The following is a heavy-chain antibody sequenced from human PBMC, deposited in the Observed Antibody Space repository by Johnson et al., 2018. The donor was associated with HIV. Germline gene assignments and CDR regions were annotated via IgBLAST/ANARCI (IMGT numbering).Heavy chain of an antibody. V-gene: IGHV3-23*01. CDR1: PFTFNSNA. CDR2: ISFSGG. J-gene: IGHJ3*02. CDR3: ARYSGSYLPDAFDI. D-gene: IGHD1-26*01. Sequence: VLLLESGGGLVQPGGSLRLSCGASPFTFNSNATSWVRQAPVKGLDLVSLISFSGGKGRFTISRDNSKNTLYLQMNSLRAQDTAVYYCARYSGSYLPDAFDIWGQGTMVTVSS.